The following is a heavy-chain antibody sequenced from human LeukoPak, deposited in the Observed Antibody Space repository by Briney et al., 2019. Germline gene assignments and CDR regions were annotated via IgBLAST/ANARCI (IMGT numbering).Heavy chain of an antibody. J-gene: IGHJ5*02. CDR2: INPKSGGT. V-gene: IGHV1-2*02. CDR1: GYTFIDYY. Sequence: ASVKVSCKASGYTFIDYYLHWVRQAPGQGLKWMGWINPKSGGTNYAQKFQGRVTMTRDTSTNTAYMELTSLIPDDAAVYYCARGGHWDWSDTWGQGTLVTVSS. CDR3: ARGGHWDWSDT. D-gene: IGHD7-27*01.